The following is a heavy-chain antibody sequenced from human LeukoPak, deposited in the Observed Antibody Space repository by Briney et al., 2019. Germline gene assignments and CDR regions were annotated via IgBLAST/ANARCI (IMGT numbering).Heavy chain of an antibody. CDR1: GYTFTGYY. D-gene: IGHD3/OR15-3a*01. CDR2: INPNSGGT. V-gene: IGHV1-2*02. CDR3: ARGHVGLDSIGDAFDI. J-gene: IGHJ3*02. Sequence: GASVKFSCKASGYTFTGYYMHWVRQAPGQGLEWMGWINPNSGGTNYAQKFQGRVTMTRDTSISTAYMELSRLRSDDTAVYYCARGHVGLDSIGDAFDIWGQGTMVTVSS.